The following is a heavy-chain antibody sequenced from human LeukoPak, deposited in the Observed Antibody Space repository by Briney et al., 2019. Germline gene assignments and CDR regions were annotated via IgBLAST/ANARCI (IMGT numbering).Heavy chain of an antibody. CDR2: INPNSGGT. CDR1: GYTFTGYY. V-gene: IGHV1-2*02. Sequence: ASVKVSCKAAGYTFTGYYMHWVRQAPGQGLEWMGWINPNSGGTNYAQKFQGSVTMTRDTSISTAYMELSRLTSDDTAVYYCARDPPIGGADVFDIWGQGTMVTVSS. CDR3: ARDPPIGGADVFDI. D-gene: IGHD3-10*01. J-gene: IGHJ3*02.